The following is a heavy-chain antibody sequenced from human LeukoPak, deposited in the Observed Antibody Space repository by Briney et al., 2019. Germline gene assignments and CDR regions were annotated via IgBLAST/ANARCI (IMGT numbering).Heavy chain of an antibody. CDR3: ARVGSDWFMLDY. CDR2: IIPIPGIA. D-gene: IGHD6-19*01. Sequence: ASVKVSCKASGGIFSSYVISWVRQAPGQGLEWMGRIIPIPGIANYAQKFQGRLTITADKSTSTAYMELSSLRSEDTAVYYCARVGSDWFMLDYWGQGTLVTVSS. CDR1: GGIFSSYV. V-gene: IGHV1-69*04. J-gene: IGHJ4*02.